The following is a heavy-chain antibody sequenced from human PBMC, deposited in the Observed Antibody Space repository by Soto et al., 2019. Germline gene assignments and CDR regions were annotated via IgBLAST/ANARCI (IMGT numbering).Heavy chain of an antibody. CDR2: ISGSGGST. CDR3: AKDFLIAVAGTYFDY. V-gene: IGHV3-23*01. D-gene: IGHD6-19*01. Sequence: EVQLLESGGGLVQPGGSLRLSCAASGFTFSSYAMSWVRQAPGKGLEWVSAISGSGGSTYYADSVKGRFTISRDNSKNTLYLQMNSLRAEDTFVYYCAKDFLIAVAGTYFDYWGQGTLVTVSS. CDR1: GFTFSSYA. J-gene: IGHJ4*02.